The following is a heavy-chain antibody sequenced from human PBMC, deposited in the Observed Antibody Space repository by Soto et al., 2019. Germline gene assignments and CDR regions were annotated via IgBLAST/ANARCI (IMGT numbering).Heavy chain of an antibody. CDR1: GFTFSSYW. CDR2: IKQDGSEK. J-gene: IGHJ3*02. CDR3: ARDRIVVVVAATRFDI. V-gene: IGHV3-7*01. D-gene: IGHD2-15*01. Sequence: GGSLRLSCAASGFTFSSYWMSWVRQAPGKGLEWVANIKQDGSEKYHVDSVKGRFTISRDNAKNSLYLQMNSLRAEDTAVYYCARDRIVVVVAATRFDIWGQGTMVTVSS.